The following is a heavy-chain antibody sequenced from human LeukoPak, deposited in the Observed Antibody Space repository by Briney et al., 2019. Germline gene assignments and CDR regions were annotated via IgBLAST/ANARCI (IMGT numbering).Heavy chain of an antibody. D-gene: IGHD1-26*01. Sequence: GGSLRLSCAASGFSFSSYWMSWVRQAPGRGLEWVANIKEDGSEKNYVDSVKGRFTISRDNAKNSLYLQMNTLRAEDTAVYYCGRSGIVTTAVPFWGQGTLVTVSS. CDR2: IKEDGSEK. CDR3: GRSGIVTTAVPF. CDR1: GFSFSSYW. V-gene: IGHV3-7*01. J-gene: IGHJ4*02.